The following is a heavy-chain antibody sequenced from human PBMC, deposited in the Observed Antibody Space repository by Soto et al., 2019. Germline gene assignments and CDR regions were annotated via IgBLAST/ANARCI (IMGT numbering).Heavy chain of an antibody. V-gene: IGHV1-46*01. J-gene: IGHJ3*02. CDR3: AREAPDTGAFEI. D-gene: IGHD2-8*02. Sequence: QVQLGQSGAEVKKPGASVKISCKSSGYIFTNFYMHWVRQAPGQGLEWMGVIFPNGDGRSYAQSFQCRVTMTRDTSTSTDQMWLSSLTCEDTAVYFCAREAPDTGAFEIWGQGTMVTASS. CDR2: IFPNGDGR. CDR1: GYIFTNFY.